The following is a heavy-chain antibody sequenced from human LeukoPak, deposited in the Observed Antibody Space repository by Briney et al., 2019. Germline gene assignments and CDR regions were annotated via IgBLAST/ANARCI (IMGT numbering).Heavy chain of an antibody. J-gene: IGHJ4*02. CDR3: ARLWDGSGSYYRGDYFDY. V-gene: IGHV4-39*01. Sequence: SETLSLTCTVSGGSISSRSYYWGWIRQPPGKGLEWIGSIYYSGSTYYNPSLKSRVTISVDTSKNQFSLKLSSVNAADTAVYYCARLWDGSGSYYRGDYFDYWGQGTLVTVSS. CDR2: IYYSGST. CDR1: GGSISSRSYY. D-gene: IGHD3-10*01.